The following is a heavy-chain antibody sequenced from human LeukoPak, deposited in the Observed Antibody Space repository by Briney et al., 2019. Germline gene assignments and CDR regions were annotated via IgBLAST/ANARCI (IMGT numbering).Heavy chain of an antibody. J-gene: IGHJ3*02. D-gene: IGHD2-21*01. CDR3: AIDAEVWRTGWRAFDI. V-gene: IGHV3-30*04. Sequence: GGSLRLSCAASGFTFSSYAMHWVRQAPGKGLEWVAVISYDGSNKYYADSVKGRFTISRDNSKNTLYLQMNSLRAEDTAVYYCAIDAEVWRTGWRAFDIWGQGTMVTVSS. CDR1: GFTFSSYA. CDR2: ISYDGSNK.